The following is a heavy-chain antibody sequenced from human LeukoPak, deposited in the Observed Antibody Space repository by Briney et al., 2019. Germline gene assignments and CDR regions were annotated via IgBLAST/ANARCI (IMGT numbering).Heavy chain of an antibody. CDR3: ARASYGGNSLVFVHFDY. J-gene: IGHJ4*02. CDR2: IYYSGST. CDR1: GGSISSHY. Sequence: SETLSLTCTVSGGSISSHYWSWIRQPPGKGLEWIGYIYYSGSTNYNPSLKSRVTISVDTSKNQFSLKLSSVTAAATAVYYGARASYGGNSLVFVHFDYWGQGTLVTVSS. V-gene: IGHV4-59*11. D-gene: IGHD4-23*01.